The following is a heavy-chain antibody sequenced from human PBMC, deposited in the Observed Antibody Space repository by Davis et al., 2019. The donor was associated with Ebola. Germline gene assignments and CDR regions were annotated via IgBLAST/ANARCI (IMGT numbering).Heavy chain of an antibody. V-gene: IGHV3-23*01. CDR2: ITGSGGTT. Sequence: GGSLRLSCTDSVITFSRYAMSWVRQAPGKGLEWVSAITGSGGTTYYADSVKGRFTISKDNSKNTLYLQMNSLRAEDTAVYYCARGINLATTVEDYWGQGTLVTVSS. CDR3: ARGINLATTVEDY. J-gene: IGHJ4*02. CDR1: VITFSRYA. D-gene: IGHD1-26*01.